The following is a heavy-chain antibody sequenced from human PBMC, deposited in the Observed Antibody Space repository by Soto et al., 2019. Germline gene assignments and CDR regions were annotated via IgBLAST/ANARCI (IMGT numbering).Heavy chain of an antibody. D-gene: IGHD3-22*01. Sequence: SETLSLTCTVSGGSISSGDYYWSWIRQPPGKGLEWIGYIYYSGSTYYNPSLKSRVTISVDTSKNQFSLKLSSVTAADTAVYYCARGLPDQYYYDSSGYSNWGQGTMVTVYS. J-gene: IGHJ4*02. V-gene: IGHV4-30-4*01. CDR3: ARGLPDQYYYDSSGYSN. CDR2: IYYSGST. CDR1: GGSISSGDYY.